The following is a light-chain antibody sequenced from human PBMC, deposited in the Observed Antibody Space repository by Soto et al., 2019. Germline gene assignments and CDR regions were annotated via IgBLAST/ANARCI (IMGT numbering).Light chain of an antibody. Sequence: DIQMTQSPSSLSASVGDRVTITCRASQSISSDLNWYQQKPGKAPKVLIYAASSLQSGVPSRFSGSGSETDFTLTISSLQPEDFATYSCQQSYSTTWTFGQGTKVDIK. CDR3: QQSYSTTWT. J-gene: IGKJ1*01. CDR2: AAS. V-gene: IGKV1-39*01. CDR1: QSISSD.